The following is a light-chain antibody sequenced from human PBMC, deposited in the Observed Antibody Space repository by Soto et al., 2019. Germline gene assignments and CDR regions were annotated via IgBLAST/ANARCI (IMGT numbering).Light chain of an antibody. CDR2: EVS. V-gene: IGLV2-14*01. J-gene: IGLJ2*01. CDR1: SSDVGGYNY. CDR3: GSYTSSSTVV. Sequence: QSALTQPASVSGSPGQSITISCTGTSSDVGGYNYVSWYQQHPGKAPKLMIYEVSNRPSGVSNRFSGSKSGNTASLTISGLQAEDEADYCCGSYTSSSTVVFGGGTKLTVL.